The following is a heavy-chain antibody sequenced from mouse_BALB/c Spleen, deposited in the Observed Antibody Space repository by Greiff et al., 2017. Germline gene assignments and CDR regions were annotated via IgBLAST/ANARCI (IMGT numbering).Heavy chain of an antibody. CDR3: ARGGVYYGNSYYAMDY. D-gene: IGHD2-1*01. Sequence: EVHLVESGGGLVKPGGSLKLSCAASGFTFSDYYMYWVRQTPEKRLEWVATISDGGSYTYYPDSVKGRFTISRDNAKNNLYLQMSSLKSEDTAMYYCARGGVYYGNSYYAMDYWGQGTSVTVSS. V-gene: IGHV5-4*02. CDR2: ISDGGSYT. J-gene: IGHJ4*01. CDR1: GFTFSDYY.